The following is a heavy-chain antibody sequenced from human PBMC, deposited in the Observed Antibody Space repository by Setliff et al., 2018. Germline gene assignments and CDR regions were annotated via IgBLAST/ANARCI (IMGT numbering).Heavy chain of an antibody. J-gene: IGHJ6*03. Sequence: SETLSLTCAAYGGTFTYYYWTWIRQPPGKGLEWIGEINHNGSTNYNPSLKSRVTISLDTSKNQFSLSLTSVTAADTAVYYCARMSGFQYIDVWGKGTTVTVSS. CDR3: ARMSGFQYIDV. CDR1: GGTFTYYY. D-gene: IGHD3-3*01. CDR2: INHNGST. V-gene: IGHV4-34*01.